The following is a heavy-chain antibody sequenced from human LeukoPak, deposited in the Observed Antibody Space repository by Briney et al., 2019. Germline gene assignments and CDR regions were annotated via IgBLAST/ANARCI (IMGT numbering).Heavy chain of an antibody. V-gene: IGHV3-48*01. CDR1: GFTFSSYS. CDR2: ISSSSSTI. J-gene: IGHJ4*02. D-gene: IGHD3-22*01. Sequence: GGSLRLSCAASGFTFSSYSMNWVRQAPGKGLERVSYISSSSSTIYYADSVKGRFTISRDNSKNTLYLQMNSLRAEDTAVYYCARDGDSSGYYQYYFDYWGQGTLVTVSS. CDR3: ARDGDSSGYYQYYFDY.